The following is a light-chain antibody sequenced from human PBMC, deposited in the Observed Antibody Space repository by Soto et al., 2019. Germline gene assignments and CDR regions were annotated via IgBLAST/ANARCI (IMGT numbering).Light chain of an antibody. J-gene: IGKJ5*01. CDR2: AAS. CDR3: QQYNSYSPT. Sequence: EIVLTQSPATLSLSPGEGATLSCRASQSVSNYLAWYQQKPGQAPRLLIYAASDRATGIPARFSGSGSGTDFTLTISSLQPDDFATYYCQQYNSYSPTFGQGTRLEI. V-gene: IGKV3-11*01. CDR1: QSVSNY.